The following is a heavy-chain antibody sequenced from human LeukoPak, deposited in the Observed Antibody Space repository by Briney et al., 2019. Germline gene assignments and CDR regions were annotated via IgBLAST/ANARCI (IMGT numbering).Heavy chain of an antibody. Sequence: SQTLSLTCAISGDSVSSNSAAWNWIRQSPSRGLEWLGRTYYRSKWYNDYAVSVKSRITINPDTSKNQFSLQLNSVTPEDTAVYYCAQSSPIYDILTGYYIGDQLGAFDIWGQGTMVTVSS. D-gene: IGHD3-9*01. CDR2: TYYRSKWYN. V-gene: IGHV6-1*01. CDR1: GDSVSSNSAA. J-gene: IGHJ3*02. CDR3: AQSSPIYDILTGYYIGDQLGAFDI.